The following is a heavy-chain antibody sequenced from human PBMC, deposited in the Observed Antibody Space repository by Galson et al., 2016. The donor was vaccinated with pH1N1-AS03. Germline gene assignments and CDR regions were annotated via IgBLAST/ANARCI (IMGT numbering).Heavy chain of an antibody. CDR2: IYPADSDA. D-gene: IGHD3-10*01. CDR3: ARQRAVRAFDY. V-gene: IGHV5-51*01. Sequence: QSGAEVTKPGESLKISCKGSGSSFTHYWIAWVRQLPGKGLEWMGIIYPADSDARYSPSFQGQVTISADTSNSTAYMQWNSLKASDTAMYYCARQRAVRAFDYWGQRTPVTVSS. CDR1: GSSFTHYW. J-gene: IGHJ4*02.